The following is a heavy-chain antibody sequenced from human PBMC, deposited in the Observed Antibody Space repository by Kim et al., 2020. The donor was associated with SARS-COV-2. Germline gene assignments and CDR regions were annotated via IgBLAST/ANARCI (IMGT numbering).Heavy chain of an antibody. D-gene: IGHD3-10*01. CDR1: GFTFVDYA. CDR2: ISSRAFGAIP. J-gene: IGHJ4*02. Sequence: GGSLRLSCSGSGFTFVDYALSWFRQAPGKGLEWVGFISSRAFGAIPQYAASVRGRFTISRDDFRNIAYLQMNSLETEDTAVYYCTRNSVAVHFDYWGQGRRVTVS. V-gene: IGHV3-49*03. CDR3: TRNSVAVHFDY.